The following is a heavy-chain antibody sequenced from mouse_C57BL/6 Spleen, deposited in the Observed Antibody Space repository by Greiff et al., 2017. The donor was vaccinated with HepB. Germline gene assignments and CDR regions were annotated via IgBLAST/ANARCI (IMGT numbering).Heavy chain of an antibody. V-gene: IGHV1-50*01. D-gene: IGHD2-10*01. J-gene: IGHJ1*03. CDR2: IDPSDSYT. CDR3: ARSGDAYPDV. Sequence: QVQLQQPGAELVKPGASVKLSCKASGYTFTSYWMQWVKQRPGQGLEWIGEIDPSDSYTNYNQKFKGKATLTVDTSSSTAYMQLSSLTSEDSAVYYCARSGDAYPDVWGTGTTVTVSS. CDR1: GYTFTSYW.